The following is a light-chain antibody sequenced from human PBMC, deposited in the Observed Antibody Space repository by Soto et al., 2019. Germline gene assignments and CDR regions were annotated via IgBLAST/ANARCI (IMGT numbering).Light chain of an antibody. V-gene: IGLV1-44*01. CDR1: TSDIGSNT. Sequence: SFLAHPPSCSVTPGQRFTISCSGATSDIGSNTIHWYRHLPGSGPTLVVFNNDQPPSGVPDRISGSKSGTSASLAISGLQSQDEADYSCAEWHGSPKEDVLGNGTKVPVL. CDR3: AEWHGSPKEDV. J-gene: IGLJ1*01. CDR2: NND.